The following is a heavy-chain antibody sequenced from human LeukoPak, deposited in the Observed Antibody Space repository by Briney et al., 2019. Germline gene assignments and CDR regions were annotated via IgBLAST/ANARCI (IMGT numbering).Heavy chain of an antibody. Sequence: SVKVSCKASGGTFSSYAISWVRQAPGQGLEWMGGIIPIFGTANYAQKFQGRVTITADESTSTAYMELSSLRSEDTAVYYCASVSGSYYGFFDYWGQGTLVTVSS. CDR2: IIPIFGTA. D-gene: IGHD1-26*01. CDR3: ASVSGSYYGFFDY. J-gene: IGHJ4*02. CDR1: GGTFSSYA. V-gene: IGHV1-69*13.